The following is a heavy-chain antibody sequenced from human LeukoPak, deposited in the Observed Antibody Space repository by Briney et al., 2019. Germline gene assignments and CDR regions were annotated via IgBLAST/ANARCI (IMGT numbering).Heavy chain of an antibody. CDR3: AKVRKATENDY. CDR1: GFTFSSYA. J-gene: IGHJ4*02. CDR2: ISGSDGST. D-gene: IGHD5-12*01. V-gene: IGHV3-23*01. Sequence: LPGGSLRLSCAASGFTFSSYAMSWVRQAPGKGLEWVSAISGSDGSTYYADSVKGRFTVSRDNSKNTLYLQMNSLRAEDTAVYYCAKVRKATENDYWGQGTLVTVSS.